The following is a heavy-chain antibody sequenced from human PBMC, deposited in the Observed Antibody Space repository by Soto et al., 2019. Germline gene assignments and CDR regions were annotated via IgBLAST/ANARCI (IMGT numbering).Heavy chain of an antibody. CDR2: IYWDDDK. CDR3: AHSLIGYYYDSSGSNWFDP. Sequence: QITLKESGPTLVKPTQTLTLTCTFSGFSLSTSGVGVGWIRQPPGKALEWLALIYWDDDKRYSPSLKSRLTITKDTSKHQVVLKMTNMDTVDTATYYCAHSLIGYYYDSSGSNWFDPWGQGTLVTVSS. J-gene: IGHJ5*02. CDR1: GFSLSTSGVG. V-gene: IGHV2-5*02. D-gene: IGHD3-22*01.